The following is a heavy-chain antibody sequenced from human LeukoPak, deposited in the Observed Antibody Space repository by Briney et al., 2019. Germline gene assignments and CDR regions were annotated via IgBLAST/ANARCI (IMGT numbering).Heavy chain of an antibody. V-gene: IGHV3-30-3*01. J-gene: IGHJ6*02. D-gene: IGHD3-9*01. CDR3: AKETSRYDILNYYGMDV. Sequence: PGGSLRLSCAASGFTFSSYAMHWVRQAPGKGLEWVAVISYDGSNKYYADSVEGRFTISRDNSKNTLYLQMNSLRAEDTAVYYCAKETSRYDILNYYGMDVWGQGTTVTVSS. CDR1: GFTFSSYA. CDR2: ISYDGSNK.